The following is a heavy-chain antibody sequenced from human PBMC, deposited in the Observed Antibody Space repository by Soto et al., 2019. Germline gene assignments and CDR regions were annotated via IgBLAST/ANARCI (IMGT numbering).Heavy chain of an antibody. CDR1: GFTFSSYA. D-gene: IGHD2-21*02. V-gene: IGHV3-23*01. CDR3: AKAFYCGGDCYIPVDY. Sequence: GALRLSCAASGFTFSSYAMSWVRQAPGKGLEWVSAISGSGGSTYYADSVKGRFTISRDNSKNTLYLQMNSLRAEDTAVYYCAKAFYCGGDCYIPVDYWGQGTLVTVSS. J-gene: IGHJ4*02. CDR2: ISGSGGST.